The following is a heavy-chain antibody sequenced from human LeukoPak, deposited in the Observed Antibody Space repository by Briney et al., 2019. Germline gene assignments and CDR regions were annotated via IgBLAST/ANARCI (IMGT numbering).Heavy chain of an antibody. J-gene: IGHJ4*02. CDR3: ARGVAVIATLYYFDY. Sequence: SETLSLTCAVYGGSFSGYYWSWIRQPPGKGLEWIGETNHSGSTNYNPSLKSRVTISVDTSKNQFSLKLSSVTAADTAVYYCARGVAVIATLYYFDYWGQGTLVTVSS. V-gene: IGHV4-34*01. CDR2: TNHSGST. D-gene: IGHD2-21*01. CDR1: GGSFSGYY.